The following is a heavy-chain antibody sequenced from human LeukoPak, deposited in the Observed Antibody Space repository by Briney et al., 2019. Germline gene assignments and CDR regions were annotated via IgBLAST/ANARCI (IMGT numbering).Heavy chain of an antibody. CDR3: AKDSPTYYYGSGSSDYYFDY. Sequence: GGSLRLSRAASGFTFSSYAMSWVRQAPGKGLEWVSAISGSGGSTYYADSVKGRFTISRDNSKNTLYLQMNSLRAEDTAVYYCAKDSPTYYYGSGSSDYYFDYWGQGTLVTVSS. CDR2: ISGSGGST. V-gene: IGHV3-23*01. D-gene: IGHD3-10*01. CDR1: GFTFSSYA. J-gene: IGHJ4*02.